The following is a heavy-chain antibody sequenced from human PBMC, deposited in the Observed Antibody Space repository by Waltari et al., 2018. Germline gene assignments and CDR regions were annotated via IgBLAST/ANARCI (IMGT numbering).Heavy chain of an antibody. V-gene: IGHV3-74*01. J-gene: IGHJ6*02. CDR2: MESDGRST. CDR1: GFTFSGHW. D-gene: IGHD6-6*01. Sequence: EVQLVESGGSLVQPGGSLRLSCIASGFTFSGHWMYWVRQAPGKGLVWVSRMESDGRSTSYADSVKGRFTISRDNAKNTLYLQMNTLRAEDTAVYYCTRAFVNIAARGMDVWGQGTTVTVSS. CDR3: TRAFVNIAARGMDV.